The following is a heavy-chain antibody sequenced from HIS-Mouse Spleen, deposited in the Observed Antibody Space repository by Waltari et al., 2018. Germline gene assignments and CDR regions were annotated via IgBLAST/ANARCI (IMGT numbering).Heavy chain of an antibody. CDR1: GGSFSGYY. Sequence: QVQLQQWGAGLVKPSETLSLTCAVYGGSFSGYYWSWIRQPPGKGLEWIGEINHSGSTNYNPSLKSRVTISVDTSKNQFSLKLSSVTAADTAVYYCARMGPASGSYGDYWGQGTLVTVSS. V-gene: IGHV4-34*01. D-gene: IGHD1-26*01. J-gene: IGHJ4*02. CDR2: INHSGST. CDR3: ARMGPASGSYGDY.